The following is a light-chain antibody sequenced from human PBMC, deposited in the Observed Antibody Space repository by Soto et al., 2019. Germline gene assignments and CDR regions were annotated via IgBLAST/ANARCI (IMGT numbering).Light chain of an antibody. J-gene: IGKJ1*01. V-gene: IGKV3-15*01. CDR3: HQYNNWPWT. CDR1: QRVSSH. Sequence: ETVITQSPVTLSVSPGDTATLSCRASQRVSSHLAWYQQKPGQAPRLLIHAASTRATGIPVRFSGSGSETEFTLTIRSLQSEDFALYYCHQYNNWPWTFGQGTKVDIK. CDR2: AAS.